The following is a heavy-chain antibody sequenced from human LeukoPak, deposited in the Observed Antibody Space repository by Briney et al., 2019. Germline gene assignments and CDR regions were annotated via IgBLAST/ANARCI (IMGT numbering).Heavy chain of an antibody. V-gene: IGHV1-69*01. CDR1: GGTFISYA. D-gene: IGHD1-26*01. CDR2: IIPIFGTA. J-gene: IGHJ4*02. Sequence: SVKVSCKASGGTFISYATSWVGQAPGQGMEWMGGIIPIFGTANYAQKFQGRVTITADESTSTAYMELSSLRSEDTAVYYCAISGSFKDFDYWGQGTLVTVSS. CDR3: AISGSFKDFDY.